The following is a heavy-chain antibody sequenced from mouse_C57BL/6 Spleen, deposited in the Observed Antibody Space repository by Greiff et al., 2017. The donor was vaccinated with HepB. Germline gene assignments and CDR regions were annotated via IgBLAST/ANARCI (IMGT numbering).Heavy chain of an antibody. J-gene: IGHJ4*01. CDR3: ARGDYGSSYAMDY. CDR1: GYAFTNYL. CDR2: INPGSGGT. V-gene: IGHV1-54*01. D-gene: IGHD1-1*01. Sequence: LMESGAELVRPGTSVKVSCKASGYAFTNYLIEWVKQRPGQGLEWIGVINPGSGGTNYNEKFKGKATLTADKSSSTAYMQLSSLTSEDSAVYFCARGDYGSSYAMDYWGQGTSVTVSS.